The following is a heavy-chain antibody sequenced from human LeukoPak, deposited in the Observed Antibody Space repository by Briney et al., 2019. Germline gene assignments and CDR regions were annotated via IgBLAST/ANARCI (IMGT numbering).Heavy chain of an antibody. D-gene: IGHD4-11*01. J-gene: IGHJ6*03. Sequence: GGSLRLSCSASGFTFSDHGLHWVRQAPGKGLEWVAIISDGGSNTYYADSVRGRFTVSRDNSKNTLYLQMNSLRVDDTAVYYCAREVNYYYYMDVWGKGTAVTVS. CDR2: ISDGGSNT. CDR3: AREVNYYYYMDV. CDR1: GFTFSDHG. V-gene: IGHV3-30*01.